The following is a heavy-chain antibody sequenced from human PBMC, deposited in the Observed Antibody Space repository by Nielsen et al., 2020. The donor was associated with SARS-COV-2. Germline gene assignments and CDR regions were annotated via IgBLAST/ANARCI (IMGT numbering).Heavy chain of an antibody. CDR1: GFTFSSYA. CDR3: ARDPTAMVPTDGYFQH. CDR2: ISYDGSNK. Sequence: GGSLRLSCAASGFTFSSYAMHWVRQAPGKGLEWVAVISYDGSNKYYADSVKGRFTISRDNSKNTLYLQMNSLRAEDTAVYYCARDPTAMVPTDGYFQHWGQGTLVTVSS. J-gene: IGHJ1*01. V-gene: IGHV3-30-3*01. D-gene: IGHD5-18*01.